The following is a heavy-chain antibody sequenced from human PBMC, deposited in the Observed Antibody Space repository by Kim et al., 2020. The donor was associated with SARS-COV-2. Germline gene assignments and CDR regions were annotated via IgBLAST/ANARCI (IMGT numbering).Heavy chain of an antibody. D-gene: IGHD1-26*01. Sequence: NPAFQGQVTNAADTSISTAYLQWSSLKASDTAMYYCARSGGPPYWYFDLWGRGTLVTVSS. V-gene: IGHV5-51*01. J-gene: IGHJ2*01. CDR3: ARSGGPPYWYFDL.